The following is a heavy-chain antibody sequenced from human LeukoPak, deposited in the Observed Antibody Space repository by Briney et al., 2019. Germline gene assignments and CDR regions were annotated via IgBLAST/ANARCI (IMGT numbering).Heavy chain of an antibody. Sequence: RGSLRLSCAASGFTFSSYAMSWVRQAPGKGLEWVSAISGSGGSTCYADSVKGRFTISRDNSKNTLYLQMNSLRAEDTAVYYCAKHDTMVRGVSHYYYGMDVWGQGTTVTVSS. CDR1: GFTFSSYA. CDR3: AKHDTMVRGVSHYYYGMDV. V-gene: IGHV3-23*01. J-gene: IGHJ6*02. CDR2: ISGSGGST. D-gene: IGHD3-10*01.